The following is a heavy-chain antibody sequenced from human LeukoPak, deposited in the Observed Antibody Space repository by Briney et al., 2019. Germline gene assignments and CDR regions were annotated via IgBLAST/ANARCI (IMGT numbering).Heavy chain of an antibody. D-gene: IGHD3-10*01. J-gene: IGHJ6*03. Sequence: SETLSLTCNVSGGSIRGYYWSWIRQPPGKGLEWIGYIYSSGSTNCNPSLKSRVTMSVDTSKNQFSLKVNSVTAADTAVYYCARVYDSGSQAYFYYLDVWGKGTTVTISS. CDR2: IYSSGST. CDR1: GGSIRGYY. CDR3: ARVYDSGSQAYFYYLDV. V-gene: IGHV4-59*01.